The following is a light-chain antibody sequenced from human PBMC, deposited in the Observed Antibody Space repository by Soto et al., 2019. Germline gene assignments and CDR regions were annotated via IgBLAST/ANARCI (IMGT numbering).Light chain of an antibody. Sequence: QSVLTQPPSVSGAPGQRVIISCTGSNSNIGAGYDVHWYQQLPGPAPKLLIYGNNNRPSGVPDRFSGSKSGTSASLAITGLQAEDEADYYCQSYDSSLSGYVVFGGGTKLTVL. V-gene: IGLV1-40*01. CDR1: NSNIGAGYD. CDR2: GNN. CDR3: QSYDSSLSGYVV. J-gene: IGLJ2*01.